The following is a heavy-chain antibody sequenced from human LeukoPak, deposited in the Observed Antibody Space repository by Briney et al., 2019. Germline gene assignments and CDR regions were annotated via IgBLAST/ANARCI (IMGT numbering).Heavy chain of an antibody. CDR2: VYYDGST. CDR1: GGSITTGGYY. J-gene: IGHJ4*02. D-gene: IGHD5-18*01. CDR3: ARYSYGGFYFDY. Sequence: SQTLSLTCTVSGGSITTGGYYWSWLRQPPGKGLEWIGYVYYDGSTIYNPSLKSRVTISLDTSNNQFFLKLSSVTAADTGVYYCARYSYGGFYFDYWGQGTLVTVSS. V-gene: IGHV4-61*08.